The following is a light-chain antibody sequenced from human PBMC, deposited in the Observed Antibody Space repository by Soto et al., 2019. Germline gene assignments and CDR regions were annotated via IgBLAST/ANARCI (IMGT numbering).Light chain of an antibody. CDR2: GAS. CDR3: QQYGDSPYT. J-gene: IGKJ2*01. CDR1: QSVYNNY. Sequence: EIVLTQSPGTLPSSPGERATLSCRASQSVYNNYLVWYQQKPGQALRRLIYGASTRDTGIPDRLSGSGSGTDFTLSISRLETEDFAVYYCQQYGDSPYTFGRGTKLESK. V-gene: IGKV3-20*01.